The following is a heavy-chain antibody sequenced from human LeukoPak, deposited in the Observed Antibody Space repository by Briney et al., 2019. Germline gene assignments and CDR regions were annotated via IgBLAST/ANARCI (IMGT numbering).Heavy chain of an antibody. Sequence: PSETLSLTCTVSGGSIYSGSYYWSWIRQPPGKGLEWIGRIYTSGSTNYNPSLKSRVTISVDTSKNQFSLKLSSVTAADTAVYYCASSYSSGRVDYWGQGTLVTVSS. J-gene: IGHJ4*02. V-gene: IGHV4-61*02. CDR2: IYTSGST. CDR3: ASSYSSGRVDY. D-gene: IGHD6-19*01. CDR1: GGSIYSGSYY.